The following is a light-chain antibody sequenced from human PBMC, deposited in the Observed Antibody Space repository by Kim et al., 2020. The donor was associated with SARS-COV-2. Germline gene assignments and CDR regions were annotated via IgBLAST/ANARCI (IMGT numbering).Light chain of an antibody. CDR1: SLRSYY. J-gene: IGLJ2*01. CDR2: GKN. V-gene: IGLV3-19*01. Sequence: ALGQTVRITCQGDSLRSYYASWYQQKPGQAPGLVIYGKNNRPSGIPDRFSGSSSGNTASLTITGAQAEDEADYYCNSRDSSGPVVFGGGTQLTVL. CDR3: NSRDSSGPVV.